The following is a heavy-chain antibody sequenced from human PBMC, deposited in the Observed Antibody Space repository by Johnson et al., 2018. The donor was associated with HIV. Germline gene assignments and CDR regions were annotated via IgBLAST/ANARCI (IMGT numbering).Heavy chain of an antibody. V-gene: IGHV3-11*04. CDR1: GFIFSDYY. D-gene: IGHD3-22*01. J-gene: IGHJ3*02. CDR3: AREITLIMGAGAAFDI. CDR2: ISSSGSTI. Sequence: QVQLVESGGGLVQPGGSLRLSCVASGFIFSDYYMSWIRQAPGKGLEWVSYISSSGSTIYYADSVKGRFTISRDNAKNSLYLQINSLRVEDTAVYYCAREITLIMGAGAAFDIWGQGTMVTVSS.